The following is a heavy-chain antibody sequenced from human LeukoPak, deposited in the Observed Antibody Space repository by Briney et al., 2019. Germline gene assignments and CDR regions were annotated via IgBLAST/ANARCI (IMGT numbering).Heavy chain of an antibody. CDR3: ARGQGATVPQVGKNWFDP. Sequence: SETLSLTCGVYIDSFSKYHWNWIRDTPAKGREWIGEVNESGDTNISPPLRSRVILSVDTSKNQFSLKLISVTVADTAIYYCARGQGATVPQVGKNWFDPWGQGTRVTVSS. CDR1: IDSFSKYH. V-gene: IGHV4-34*01. CDR2: VNESGDT. D-gene: IGHD1-26*01. J-gene: IGHJ5*02.